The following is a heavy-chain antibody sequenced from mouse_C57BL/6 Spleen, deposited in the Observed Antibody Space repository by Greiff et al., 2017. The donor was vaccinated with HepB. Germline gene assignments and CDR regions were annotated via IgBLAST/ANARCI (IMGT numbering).Heavy chain of an antibody. J-gene: IGHJ4*01. D-gene: IGHD1-1*01. V-gene: IGHV1-55*01. CDR3: ARGGSSFYAMDD. CDR2: IYPGSGST. CDR1: GYTFTSYW. Sequence: QVQLQQPGAELVKPGASVKMSCKASGYTFTSYWITWVKQRPGQGLEWIGDIYPGSGSTNYNEKFKSKATLTVDTSSSTAYMKPSSLTSEDSAVYYCARGGSSFYAMDDWGQGTSVTVSS.